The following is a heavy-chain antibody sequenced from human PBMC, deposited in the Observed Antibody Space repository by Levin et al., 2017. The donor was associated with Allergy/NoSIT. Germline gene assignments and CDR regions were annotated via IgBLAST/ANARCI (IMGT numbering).Heavy chain of an antibody. CDR3: AKAPSGDYVNFDY. CDR2: INWNSGSI. J-gene: IGHJ4*02. CDR1: GFTFDDYA. Sequence: GGSLRLSCAASGFTFDDYAMHWVRQAPGKGLEWVSGINWNSGSIGYADSVKGRFTISRDNAKNSLYLQMNSLRVEDTAFYYCAKAPSGDYVNFDYWGQGTLVTVSS. D-gene: IGHD4-17*01. V-gene: IGHV3-9*01.